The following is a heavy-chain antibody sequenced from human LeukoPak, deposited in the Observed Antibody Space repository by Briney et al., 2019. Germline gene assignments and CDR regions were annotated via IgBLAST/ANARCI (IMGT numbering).Heavy chain of an antibody. CDR1: GGSFSGYY. J-gene: IGHJ5*02. CDR3: AAWGYCSSTSCYGPWFDP. D-gene: IGHD2-2*01. V-gene: IGHV4-34*01. CDR2: INHSGST. Sequence: SETLSLTCAVYGGSFSGYYWSWIRQPPGKGLEWIGEINHSGSTNYNPSLKSRVTISVDTSKNQFSLKLSSVTAADTAVYYCAAWGYCSSTSCYGPWFDPWGQGTVVTVSS.